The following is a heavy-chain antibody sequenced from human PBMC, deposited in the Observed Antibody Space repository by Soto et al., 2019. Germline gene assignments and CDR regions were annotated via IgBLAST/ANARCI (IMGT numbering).Heavy chain of an antibody. CDR1: GGSVNSRSYY. Sequence: SETLSLTCTVSGGSVNSRSYYWGWIRQSPGKGLEWIGSIYYSGSTYYNPSLKSRVAMSVDTSKNQFSLKLRSVSAADTAVYYCARQRTSVVTQAYFDDWGQGSLVTVSS. D-gene: IGHD2-21*02. CDR3: ARQRTSVVTQAYFDD. CDR2: IYYSGST. V-gene: IGHV4-39*01. J-gene: IGHJ4*02.